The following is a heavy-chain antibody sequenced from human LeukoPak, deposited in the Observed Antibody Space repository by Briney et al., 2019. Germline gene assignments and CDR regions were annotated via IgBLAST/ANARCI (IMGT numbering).Heavy chain of an antibody. CDR2: IYPGDSDT. J-gene: IGHJ5*02. V-gene: IGHV5-51*01. D-gene: IGHD3-22*01. CDR3: ARRLRDYDNTTYYGTYWFDP. CDR1: GYSFTSYW. Sequence: GESLKISCKGSGYSFTSYWIGWVRQMPGKGLEWMGIIYPGDSDTRYSPSFQGQVTISADKSISTAYLQWSSLKASDTAMYYCARRLRDYDNTTYYGTYWFDPWGQGTLVTVSS.